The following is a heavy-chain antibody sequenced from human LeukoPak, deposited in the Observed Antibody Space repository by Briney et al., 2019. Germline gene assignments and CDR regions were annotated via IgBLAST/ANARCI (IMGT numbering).Heavy chain of an antibody. V-gene: IGHV5-51*01. D-gene: IGHD3-22*01. CDR3: ARRGYYDSSGYYGIDY. CDR2: IYPGDSDT. J-gene: IGHJ4*02. Sequence: GESPKISCKGSGYSFTSYWICWVRQMPGKGLEWMGIIYPGDSDTRYSPSFQGQVTISADKSISTAYLQWSSLKASDTAMYYCARRGYYDSSGYYGIDYWGQGTLVTVSS. CDR1: GYSFTSYW.